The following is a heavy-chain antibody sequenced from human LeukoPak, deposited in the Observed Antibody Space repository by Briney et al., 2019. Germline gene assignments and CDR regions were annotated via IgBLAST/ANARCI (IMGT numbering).Heavy chain of an antibody. CDR3: ARDYSSGWYDY. D-gene: IGHD6-19*01. J-gene: IGHJ4*02. Sequence: GGSLRLSCAASGFRFSSSWLSWVRQAPGKGLEWVANIKQDGSEKYYVDSVEGRFTISRDNAKNSLSLQMNSLRAEDTAVYYCARDYSSGWYDYWGQGTLVTVSS. V-gene: IGHV3-7*01. CDR1: GFRFSSSW. CDR2: IKQDGSEK.